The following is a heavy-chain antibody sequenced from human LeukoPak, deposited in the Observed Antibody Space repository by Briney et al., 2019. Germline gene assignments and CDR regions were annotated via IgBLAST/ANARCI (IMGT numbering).Heavy chain of an antibody. V-gene: IGHV4-34*01. CDR3: ARRATGH. Sequence: PSETLSLTCAVYGGSFSGYHWSWIRQPPGKGLEWIGEINHSGSTNYNPSLKSRVAISVDTSKNQFSLKLSSVTAADTVVYYCARRATGHWGQGTLVTVSS. CDR2: INHSGST. J-gene: IGHJ4*02. D-gene: IGHD1-26*01. CDR1: GGSFSGYH.